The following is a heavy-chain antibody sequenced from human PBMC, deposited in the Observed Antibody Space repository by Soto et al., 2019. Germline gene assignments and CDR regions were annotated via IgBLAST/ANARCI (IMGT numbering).Heavy chain of an antibody. D-gene: IGHD3-22*01. CDR3: ARGHFHSRGYSNALDY. CDR2: IYHSGST. J-gene: IGHJ4*02. Sequence: SETLALAIAVSVCSISSRKWWSWVHQTPGKGLEWIGEIYHSGSTDSSPSLKSRVTISLDMSKNHVSLILKSVNIADSAIYYCARGHFHSRGYSNALDYWGQGIQVTVSS. V-gene: IGHV4-4*02. CDR1: VCSISSRKW.